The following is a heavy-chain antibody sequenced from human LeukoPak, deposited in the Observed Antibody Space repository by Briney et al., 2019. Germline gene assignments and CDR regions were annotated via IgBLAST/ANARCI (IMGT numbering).Heavy chain of an antibody. Sequence: SETLSLTCTVSGGSISSSSYYWGWIRQPPGKGQEWIGSIYYSGSTYYNPSLKSRVTISVDTSKNQFSLKLSSVTAADTAVYYCARRVVRGVPYYYYGMDVWGQRTTVTVSS. CDR3: ARRVVRGVPYYYYGMDV. V-gene: IGHV4-39*01. D-gene: IGHD3-10*01. CDR1: GGSISSSSYY. CDR2: IYYSGST. J-gene: IGHJ6*02.